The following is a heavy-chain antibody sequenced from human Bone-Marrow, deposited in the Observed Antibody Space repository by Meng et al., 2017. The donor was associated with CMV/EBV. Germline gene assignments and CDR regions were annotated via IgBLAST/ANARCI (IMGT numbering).Heavy chain of an antibody. CDR2: INPNSGGT. V-gene: IGHV1-2*02. Sequence: ASVKVSCKASGYTFTSYGISWVRQAPGQGLEWMGWINPNSGGTNYAQKFQGRVTMTRDTSIGTAYMELSRLRSDDTAVYYCARDYPTSYDFWSGDYYYYGMDVCGQGTTVTASS. J-gene: IGHJ6*02. CDR1: GYTFTSYG. CDR3: ARDYPTSYDFWSGDYYYYGMDV. D-gene: IGHD3-3*01.